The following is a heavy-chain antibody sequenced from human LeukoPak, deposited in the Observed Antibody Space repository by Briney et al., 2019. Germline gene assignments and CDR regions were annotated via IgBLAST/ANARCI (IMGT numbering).Heavy chain of an antibody. CDR3: ARYENGGIDY. D-gene: IGHD2-15*01. Sequence: PSETLSLTCTVSSGSISPYYWSWVRQAPGKGLEWVSATTGSGDKLFYADSVKGRFTISRDNSKNTLYLQMNNLRAEDTAVYYCARYENGGIDYWGQGTLVTVSS. V-gene: IGHV3-23*01. CDR1: SGSISPYY. CDR2: TTGSGDKL. J-gene: IGHJ4*02.